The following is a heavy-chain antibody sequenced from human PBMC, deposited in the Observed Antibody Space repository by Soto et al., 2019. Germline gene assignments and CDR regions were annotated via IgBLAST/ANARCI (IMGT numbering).Heavy chain of an antibody. CDR3: VRGWNVPGWLVP. CDR2: IHHSGRT. D-gene: IGHD3-10*02. V-gene: IGHV4-59*11. J-gene: IGHJ5*02. Sequence: QVQLQESGPGLVKPSETLSLTCTVSGGSINSHFWTWIRQPPGTGLECIGYIHHSGRTHYHPSLESRVTMSIYTSKNQFSLKLTSGTAADTAVCCCVRGWNVPGWLVPWGQGTLVTVSS. CDR1: GGSINSHF.